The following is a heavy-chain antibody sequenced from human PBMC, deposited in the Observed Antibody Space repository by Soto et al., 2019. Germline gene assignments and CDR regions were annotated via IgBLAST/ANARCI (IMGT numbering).Heavy chain of an antibody. J-gene: IGHJ4*02. CDR2: INPNTGGT. CDR1: GYTFTDYY. CDR3: ARDPIGGGAPYYCDY. D-gene: IGHD3-16*01. Sequence: ASVKVSCKISGYTFTDYYLHWVRQAPGQGLEWVGWINPNTGGTNYAQRFQGRVTMTRDTSISTAYMELSRLTSDDTAVYYCARDPIGGGAPYYCDYWGQGTLVTVSS. V-gene: IGHV1-2*02.